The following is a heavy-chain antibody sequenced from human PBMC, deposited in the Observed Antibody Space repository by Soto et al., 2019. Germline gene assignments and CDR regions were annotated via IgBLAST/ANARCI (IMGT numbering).Heavy chain of an antibody. CDR3: AHRGTYAGSWDMGWFDP. V-gene: IGHV2-5*02. J-gene: IGHJ5*02. Sequence: QITLKESGPTLVEPTQTLTLTCSFSGFSLTNSGVGVGWFRQAPGKALECLGIIYWDNDRRYNPSLKTRLTITKDTSKHHVVLTMSYMEPVDTGTYYCAHRGTYAGSWDMGWFDPWGQGTPVTVS. CDR2: IYWDNDR. D-gene: IGHD1-26*01. CDR1: GFSLTNSGVG.